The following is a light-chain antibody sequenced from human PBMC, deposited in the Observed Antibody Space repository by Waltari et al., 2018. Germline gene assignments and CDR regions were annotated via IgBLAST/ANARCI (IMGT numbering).Light chain of an antibody. CDR3: QTGGHGTWV. Sequence: QLVLTQSPSASASLGASVKLTCTLSSGHSSNVIAWLQQQPEKGPRYLMKVNSDGSHSKGDEIPDRFSGSTSGAERYLTISSVQPEDEAGYYCQTGGHGTWVFGGGTKLTVL. J-gene: IGLJ3*02. CDR2: VNSDGSH. CDR1: SGHSSNV. V-gene: IGLV4-69*01.